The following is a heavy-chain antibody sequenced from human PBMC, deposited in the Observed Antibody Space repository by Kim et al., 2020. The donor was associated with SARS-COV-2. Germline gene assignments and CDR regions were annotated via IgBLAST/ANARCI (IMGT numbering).Heavy chain of an antibody. V-gene: IGHV3-30*02. CDR3: AKDRGSWNYVDY. D-gene: IGHD6-13*01. J-gene: IGHJ4*02. Sequence: YADSVKGRFTISRGKSKNTLYLRMNSLRAEDTAVYYWAKDRGSWNYVDYWGQGTLVTVS.